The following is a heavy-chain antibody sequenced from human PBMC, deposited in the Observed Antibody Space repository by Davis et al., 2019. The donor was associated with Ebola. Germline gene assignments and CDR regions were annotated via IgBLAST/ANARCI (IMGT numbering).Heavy chain of an antibody. CDR2: INPHNGNK. CDR3: ARAQFPTTSDH. Sequence: AASVKVSCKASGYTFTNYGITWVRQAPGQGLEWMGWINPHNGNKNYAQNVQGRVIMTSDTATTTAYMEVGSLRSDDTAVYYCARAQFPTTSDHWGQGTLVTVSS. J-gene: IGHJ4*02. V-gene: IGHV1-18*04. CDR1: GYTFTNYG. D-gene: IGHD1-1*01.